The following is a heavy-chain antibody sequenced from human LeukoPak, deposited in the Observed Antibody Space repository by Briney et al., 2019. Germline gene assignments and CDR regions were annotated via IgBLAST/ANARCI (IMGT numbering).Heavy chain of an antibody. Sequence: SETLSLTCTVSGGSISSSSDYWGWIRQPPGKGLGWIGSIYYSGSTYYNPSLKSRVTISVDTSKNQFSLKLSSVTAADTAVYYCASWSITGKTRSEFPYYFDYWGQGTLVTVSS. CDR2: IYYSGST. CDR3: ASWSITGKTRSEFPYYFDY. J-gene: IGHJ4*02. D-gene: IGHD1-20*01. V-gene: IGHV4-39*01. CDR1: GGSISSSSDY.